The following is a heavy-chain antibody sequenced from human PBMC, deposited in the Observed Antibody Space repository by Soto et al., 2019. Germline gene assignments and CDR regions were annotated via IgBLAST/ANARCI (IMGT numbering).Heavy chain of an antibody. V-gene: IGHV1-8*01. CDR3: VRGRGDSSGYDYLYYFDS. CDR2: VNPYSGNT. D-gene: IGHD3-22*01. CDR1: GYTFGNYD. Sequence: QVDLVQSGADVKEPGASVRVSCEASGYTFGNYDFNWVRQATGQGLEWMGWVNPYSGNTGYAQKFQGRVTITTAYMELSTLRPDDTAVYYCVRGRGDSSGYDYLYYFDSWGQGTLVTVSS. J-gene: IGHJ4*02.